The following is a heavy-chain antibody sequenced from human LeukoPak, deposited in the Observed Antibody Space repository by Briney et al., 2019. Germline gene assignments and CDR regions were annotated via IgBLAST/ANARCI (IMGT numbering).Heavy chain of an antibody. Sequence: PSHTLSLTCTVAGGSISSSSYYSGWIRQPGGKGLECIWSIYYSGWTYYTPSLKSRATISVDTYKTQFSLKLTSVTAADTAVYYCARIRYSENIDYWGQGTLVTVSS. J-gene: IGHJ4*02. D-gene: IGHD1-1*01. CDR2: IYYSGWT. V-gene: IGHV4-39*01. CDR1: GGSISSSSYY. CDR3: ARIRYSENIDY.